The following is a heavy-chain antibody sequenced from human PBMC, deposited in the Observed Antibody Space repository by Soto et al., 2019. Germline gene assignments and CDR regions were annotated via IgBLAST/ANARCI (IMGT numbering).Heavy chain of an antibody. Sequence: SETLSLTCTVSGGSISSYYWSWIRQPPGKGLEWIGYIYYSGSTNYNPSLKSRVTISVDTSKNQFSLKLSSVTAADTAVYYCARSTYYYDSSGYYPISDYWGQGTLVTVSS. V-gene: IGHV4-59*01. D-gene: IGHD3-22*01. CDR2: IYYSGST. J-gene: IGHJ4*02. CDR1: GGSISSYY. CDR3: ARSTYYYDSSGYYPISDY.